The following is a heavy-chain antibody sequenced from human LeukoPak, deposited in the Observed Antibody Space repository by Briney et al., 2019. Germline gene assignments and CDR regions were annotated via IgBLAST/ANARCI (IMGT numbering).Heavy chain of an antibody. CDR2: INWNGGST. V-gene: IGHV3-20*04. CDR3: ARDAVLRNIAAAGYFDY. CDR1: EFTFSRYA. Sequence: GGSLRLSCAASEFTFSRYAMSWVRQAPGKGLEWVSGINWNGGSTGYADSVKGRFTISRDNAKNSLYLQMNSLRAEDTALYYCARDAVLRNIAAAGYFDYWGQGTLVTVSS. J-gene: IGHJ4*02. D-gene: IGHD6-13*01.